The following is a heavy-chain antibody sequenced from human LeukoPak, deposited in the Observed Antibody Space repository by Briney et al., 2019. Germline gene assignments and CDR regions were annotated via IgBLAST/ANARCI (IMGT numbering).Heavy chain of an antibody. Sequence: GGSLRLSCAASGFTVSRNYMSWVRQAPGEGLEWVSVIYSDDSTYYVDSVKGRFTISRDNSKNTLYLQMNSLSAEDTAVYYCPGEYCSSGSCYPRFWGQGALVTVSS. J-gene: IGHJ4*02. CDR2: IYSDDST. V-gene: IGHV3-53*01. D-gene: IGHD2-15*01. CDR3: PGEYCSSGSCYPRF. CDR1: GFTVSRNY.